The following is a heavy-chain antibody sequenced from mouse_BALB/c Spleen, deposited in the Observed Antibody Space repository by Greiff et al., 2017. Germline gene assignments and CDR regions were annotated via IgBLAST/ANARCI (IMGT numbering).Heavy chain of an antibody. CDR2: ISSGSSTI. CDR1: GFTFSSFG. J-gene: IGHJ4*01. CDR3: ARSFYYGSRYYYAMDY. D-gene: IGHD1-1*01. V-gene: IGHV5-17*02. Sequence: DVKLVESGGGLVQPGGSRKLSCAASGFTFSSFGMHWVRQAPEKGLEWVAYISSGSSTIYYADTVKGRFTISRDNPKNTLFLQMTSLRSEDTAMYYCARSFYYGSRYYYAMDYWGQGTSVTVSS.